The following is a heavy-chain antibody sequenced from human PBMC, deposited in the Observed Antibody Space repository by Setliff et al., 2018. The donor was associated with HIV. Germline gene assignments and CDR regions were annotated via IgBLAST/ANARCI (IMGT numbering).Heavy chain of an antibody. CDR1: GGTFRKYS. V-gene: IGHV1-2*02. CDR3: ARDGNYYGSGIGDP. J-gene: IGHJ5*02. CDR2: IVPGDGST. Sequence: GASVKVSCKVSGGTFRKYSMNWIRQAPGQGPEWMGGIVPGDGSTNYAQKFQGRVTMTRDTSTSTAYMELSGLTSDDTAVYYCARDGNYYGSGIGDPWGQGTLVTVSS. D-gene: IGHD3-10*01.